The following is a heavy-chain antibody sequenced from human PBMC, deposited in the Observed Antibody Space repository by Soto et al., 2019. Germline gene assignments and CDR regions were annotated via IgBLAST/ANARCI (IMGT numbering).Heavy chain of an antibody. CDR2: INHSGST. CDR3: ARGNQDMTTVTTDWFDP. Sequence: PSETLSLTCAVYGGSFSGYYWSWIRQPPGKGLEWIGEINHSGSTNYNPSLKSRVTISVDTSKNQFSLKLSSVTAADTAVYYCARGNQDMTTVTTDWFDPWGQGTLVTVSS. V-gene: IGHV4-34*01. CDR1: GGSFSGYY. J-gene: IGHJ5*02. D-gene: IGHD4-17*01.